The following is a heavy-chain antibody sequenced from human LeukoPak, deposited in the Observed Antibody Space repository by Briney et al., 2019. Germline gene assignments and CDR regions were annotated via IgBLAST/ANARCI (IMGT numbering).Heavy chain of an antibody. V-gene: IGHV3-7*01. CDR1: GFTFSSYW. CDR2: IKQDGSEK. J-gene: IGHJ4*02. D-gene: IGHD4-17*01. CDR3: ARDEGVMTTVSWGFGY. Sequence: PGGSLRLSCAASGFTFSSYWMSWVRQAPGKGLEWVANIKQDGSEKYYVDSVKGRFTISRDNAKNSLYLQMNSLRAEDTAVYYCARDEGVMTTVSWGFGYWGQGTLVTVSS.